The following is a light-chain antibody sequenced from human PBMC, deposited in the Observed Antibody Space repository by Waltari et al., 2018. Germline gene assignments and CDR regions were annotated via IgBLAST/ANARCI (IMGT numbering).Light chain of an antibody. V-gene: IGLV1-44*01. Sequence: QSVLTQPPSASGTPGQRVTLSCSGSSSNIGSNTVNWYQQLPGTTPKLLLYDNVQRPSGVPDRFSGSKSGTSASLAISGLQSEEESDYYCAAWDDSLNGFWVFGGGTKLTVL. CDR3: AAWDDSLNGFWV. CDR1: SSNIGSNT. J-gene: IGLJ3*02. CDR2: DNV.